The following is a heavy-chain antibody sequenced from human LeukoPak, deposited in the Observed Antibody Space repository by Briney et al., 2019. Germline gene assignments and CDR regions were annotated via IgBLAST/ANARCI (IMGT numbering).Heavy chain of an antibody. V-gene: IGHV3-30*04. J-gene: IGHJ4*02. CDR1: GFTFSSYT. Sequence: PGRSLRLSCAASGFTFSSYTMHWVRQAPGKGLEWVAVIPYDGSNKYYADSVKGRFTISRDNSKNTLYLQMNSLRAEDTAVYYCARISQDCYWGQGTLVTVSS. D-gene: IGHD3/OR15-3a*01. CDR2: IPYDGSNK. CDR3: ARISQDCY.